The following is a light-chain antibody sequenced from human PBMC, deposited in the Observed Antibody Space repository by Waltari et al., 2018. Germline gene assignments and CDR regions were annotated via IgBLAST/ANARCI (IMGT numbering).Light chain of an antibody. CDR3: ASFAGSNTL. CDR1: STDIGVYNY. V-gene: IGLV2-8*01. J-gene: IGLJ2*01. CDR2: EVS. Sequence: QSALTQPPSASGSPGQSVTISCTGTSTDIGVYNYVSWYQQHPGKAPKLLIYEVSERPSGVPDRFSGYKSGITASLTVFGLQTEDEADYYCASFAGSNTLFGGGTKL.